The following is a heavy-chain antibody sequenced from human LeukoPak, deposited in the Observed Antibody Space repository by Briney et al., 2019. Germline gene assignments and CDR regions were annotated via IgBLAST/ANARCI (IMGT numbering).Heavy chain of an antibody. CDR2: INSNGDEI. CDR1: GFTFSTYA. Sequence: GGSLRLSCAASGFTFSTYAMTWVRQAPGKGLEWVSGINSNGDEIYYADSVRGRFTISRDNSNNALYLQMGSLRAEDTAVYYCANWIGSSSRYYWGQGTLVTVSS. J-gene: IGHJ4*02. V-gene: IGHV3-23*01. D-gene: IGHD6-6*01. CDR3: ANWIGSSSRYY.